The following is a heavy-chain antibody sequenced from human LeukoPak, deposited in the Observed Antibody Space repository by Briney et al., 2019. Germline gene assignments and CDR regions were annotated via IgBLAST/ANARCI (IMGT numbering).Heavy chain of an antibody. V-gene: IGHV1-69*05. CDR3: ARGWHYDSSRYYYEALAAFDY. CDR1: GGTFSSYA. J-gene: IGHJ4*02. D-gene: IGHD3-22*01. CDR2: IIPIFGTA. Sequence: SVKVSCKASGGTFSSYAISWVRQAPGQGLEWMGGIIPIFGTANYAQTFQGRVTITTDESTSTAYMALSSLRSEDPAVYYCARGWHYDSSRYYYEALAAFDYWGQGTLVTVSS.